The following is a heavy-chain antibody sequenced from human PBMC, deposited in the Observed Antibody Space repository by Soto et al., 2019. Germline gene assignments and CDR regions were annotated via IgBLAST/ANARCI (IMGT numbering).Heavy chain of an antibody. V-gene: IGHV4-34*01. CDR3: ARSLYYYGSGTAFYYGMDV. D-gene: IGHD3-10*01. J-gene: IGHJ6*02. Sequence: PGGSLRLSCAASGFTFSSYAMSWIRQPPGKGLEWIGEINHSGNTNYNPSLKSRVTMSVDTSKNQFSLKLSSVTAADTAVYYCARSLYYYGSGTAFYYGMDVWGQGTTVTVSS. CDR2: INHSGNT. CDR1: GFTFSSYA.